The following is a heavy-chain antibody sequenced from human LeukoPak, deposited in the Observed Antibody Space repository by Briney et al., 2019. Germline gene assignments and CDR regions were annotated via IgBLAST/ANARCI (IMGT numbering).Heavy chain of an antibody. CDR1: GFTFSSYA. V-gene: IGHV3-23*01. CDR3: ADNGMDV. CDR2: ITASGGST. Sequence: PGGSLRLSCAASGFTFSSYAMIWVRQAPGKGLEWASAITASGGSTYYADAVKGRFTISRDNSKNTLYLQMNSLRAGDTAVYYCADNGMDVWGQGTTVTVSS. J-gene: IGHJ6*02.